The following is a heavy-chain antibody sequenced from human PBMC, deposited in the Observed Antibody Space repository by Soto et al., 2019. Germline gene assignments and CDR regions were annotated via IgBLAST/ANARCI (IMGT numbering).Heavy chain of an antibody. V-gene: IGHV3-15*01. CDR3: TTDRTTHHSADPSYGDYGGY. Sequence: EVQLVESGGGLVKPGGSLRLSCAASGFTFSNAWMSWVRQAPGKGLEWVGRIKSKTDGGTTDYAAPVKGRFTISRDDSKNTLYLQMNSLKTEDTAVYYCTTDRTTHHSADPSYGDYGGYWGQGTLVTVSS. J-gene: IGHJ4*02. CDR1: GFTFSNAW. CDR2: IKSKTDGGTT. D-gene: IGHD4-17*01.